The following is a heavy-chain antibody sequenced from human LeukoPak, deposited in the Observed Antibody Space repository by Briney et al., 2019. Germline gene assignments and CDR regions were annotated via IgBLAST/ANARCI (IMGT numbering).Heavy chain of an antibody. CDR2: ISSSSSYI. V-gene: IGHV3-21*01. CDR1: GLTFGSYS. J-gene: IGHJ4*02. CDR3: ARERVSGYGAAADY. Sequence: GGSLRLSCAASGLTFGSYSMNWVRQAPGKGLEWVSSISSSSSYIYYADSVKGRFTISRDNAKNSLYLQMNSLRAEDTAVYYCARERVSGYGAAADYWGQGTLVTVSS. D-gene: IGHD5-12*01.